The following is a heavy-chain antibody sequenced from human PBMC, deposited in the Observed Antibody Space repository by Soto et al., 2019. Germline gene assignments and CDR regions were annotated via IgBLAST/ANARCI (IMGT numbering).Heavy chain of an antibody. Sequence: GASLKLSCNASGGTFSSYAISCVRQAPGQGLEWMGGIIPIFGTANYAQKFQGRVTITADKSTSTAYMELSSLRSEDTAVYYCARDRRFLEWLTNYYYGMDVWGQGTTVTVSS. CDR2: IIPIFGTA. CDR3: ARDRRFLEWLTNYYYGMDV. V-gene: IGHV1-69*06. CDR1: GGTFSSYA. J-gene: IGHJ6*02. D-gene: IGHD3-3*01.